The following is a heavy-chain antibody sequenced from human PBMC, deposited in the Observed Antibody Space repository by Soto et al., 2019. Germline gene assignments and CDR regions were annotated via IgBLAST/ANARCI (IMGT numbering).Heavy chain of an antibody. Sequence: GGSLRLSCAASGFTVSSNYMSWVRQAPGKGLEWVPVIYRDGSTYYADSVKGRFTISRDNSKNTLYLQMNSLRAEDTAVYYCARNYFDSGGGFDYWGQGTLVTVSS. CDR2: IYRDGST. CDR1: GFTVSSNY. V-gene: IGHV3-53*01. D-gene: IGHD3-22*01. J-gene: IGHJ4*02. CDR3: ARNYFDSGGGFDY.